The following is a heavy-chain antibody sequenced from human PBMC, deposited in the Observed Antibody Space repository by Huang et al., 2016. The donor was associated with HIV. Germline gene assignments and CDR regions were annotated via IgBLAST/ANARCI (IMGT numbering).Heavy chain of an antibody. Sequence: QVQLVESGGGVVPPGTSLRLSCAAAGFTFSDSAMNWVRQAPGKGREWVAGISNEGSTKDYADAVKGRFTISRDNSKNTVYLQMNSLRAEDTAVYYCARSEPSRYYFDYWGQGTLVTVSS. CDR2: ISNEGSTK. V-gene: IGHV3-30-3*01. CDR1: GFTFSDSA. J-gene: IGHJ4*02. CDR3: ARSEPSRYYFDY.